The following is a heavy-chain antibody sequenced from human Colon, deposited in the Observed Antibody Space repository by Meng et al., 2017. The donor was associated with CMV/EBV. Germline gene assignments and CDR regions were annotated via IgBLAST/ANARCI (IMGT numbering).Heavy chain of an antibody. V-gene: IGHV1-2*02. CDR1: GYTFTCYF. CDR3: ATISGGDFDF. D-gene: IGHD3-10*01. J-gene: IGHJ4*02. Sequence: QGQLVHSGAEVKTPGASVKVSCKTSGYTFTCYFMFWVRQAPGQGLEWMGSLNPNSGDTNSAQKFHGRLTMTRDTSIHTAYMELGSLRSDDTAVYYCATISGGDFDFWGQGTLVTVSS. CDR2: LNPNSGDT.